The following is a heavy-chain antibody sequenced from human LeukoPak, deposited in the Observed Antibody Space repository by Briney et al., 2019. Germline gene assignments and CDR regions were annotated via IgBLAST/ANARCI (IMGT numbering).Heavy chain of an antibody. CDR2: TRFDGSIK. J-gene: IGHJ4*02. CDR3: ARWGGTRQYYFDY. D-gene: IGHD1-1*01. CDR1: GFIFSDYG. V-gene: IGHV3-33*01. Sequence: HPGRSLRLSCAVSGFIFSDYGFHWVRQAPGKGLEWVAVTRFDGSIKQYADSVKGRSTISRDDSKNTLYLQMNFLKSEDTAVYYCARWGGTRQYYFDYWGQGTLVTVSS.